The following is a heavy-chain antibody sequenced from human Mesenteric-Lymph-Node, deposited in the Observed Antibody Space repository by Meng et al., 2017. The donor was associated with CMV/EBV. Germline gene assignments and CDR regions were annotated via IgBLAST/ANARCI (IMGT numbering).Heavy chain of an antibody. D-gene: IGHD5-18*01. CDR3: ARANGYSYGYGPPVLDY. V-gene: IGHV4-59*01. J-gene: IGHJ4*02. CDR1: GGSISSYY. Sequence: GSLRLSCTVSGGSISSYYWSWIRQPPGKGLEWIGYIYYSGSTNYNPSLKSRVTISVDTSKNQFSLKLSSVTDADTAVYYCARANGYSYGYGPPVLDYWGQGTLVTVSS. CDR2: IYYSGST.